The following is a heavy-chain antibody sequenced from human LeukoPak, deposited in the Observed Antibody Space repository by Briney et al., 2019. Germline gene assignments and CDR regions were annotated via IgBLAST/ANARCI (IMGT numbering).Heavy chain of an antibody. CDR2: FDPEDGET. Sequence: ASVTVSCTVSGYTLTELSMHWVRQAPGKGLEWMGGFDPEDGETIYAQKFQGRVTITEDTSTDTAYMELSSLRSEDTAVYYCATSTIVGAPGRFDPWGQGTLVTVSS. V-gene: IGHV1-24*01. CDR3: ATSTIVGAPGRFDP. J-gene: IGHJ5*02. D-gene: IGHD1-26*01. CDR1: GYTLTELS.